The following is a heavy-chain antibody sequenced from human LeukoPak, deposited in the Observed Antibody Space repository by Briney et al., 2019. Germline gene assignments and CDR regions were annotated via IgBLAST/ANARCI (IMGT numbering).Heavy chain of an antibody. CDR1: GYTFTSYY. CDR2: INPSGGST. D-gene: IGHD2/OR15-2a*01. J-gene: IGHJ4*02. CDR3: ARAPLLRLAPIDY. Sequence: ASVKVSCKASGYTFTSYYIHWVRQAPGQGLEWIGIINPSGGSTTYAQKFQGRVAMTRDTSTSRVYMEVSSLRSEDTAVYYCARAPLLRLAPIDYWGQGTLVTVSS. V-gene: IGHV1-46*01.